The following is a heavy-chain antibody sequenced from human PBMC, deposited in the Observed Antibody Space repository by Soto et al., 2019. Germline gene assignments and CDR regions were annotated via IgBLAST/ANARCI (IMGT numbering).Heavy chain of an antibody. D-gene: IGHD3-10*01. Sequence: SQTLSLTCAISGDSVSSNSAAWNWIRQSPSRGLEWLGRTYYRAKWYNDYAVSVKSRITINPDTSKNQFSLQLNSVTPEDAAVYYCARDITIYGDYYYYYMDVWGKGTTVTVSS. CDR1: GDSVSSNSAA. CDR3: ARDITIYGDYYYYYMDV. CDR2: TYYRAKWYN. J-gene: IGHJ6*03. V-gene: IGHV6-1*01.